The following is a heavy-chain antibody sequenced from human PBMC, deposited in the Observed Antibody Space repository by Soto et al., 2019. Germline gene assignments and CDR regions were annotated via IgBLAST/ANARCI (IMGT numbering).Heavy chain of an antibody. D-gene: IGHD4-17*01. J-gene: IGHJ4*02. CDR3: ARGATVTQYDY. CDR1: GVSVNSGSFY. Sequence: QVQLQESGPGLVKPSETLSLTCTVSGVSVNSGSFYWAWIRQPPGKGLEWIGFGSYSGTTNYKPSLKSRVTISVDTSRSQISLKVTSLTAAGTAVYYCARGATVTQYDYWGQGTLVTVSS. V-gene: IGHV4-61*01. CDR2: GSYSGTT.